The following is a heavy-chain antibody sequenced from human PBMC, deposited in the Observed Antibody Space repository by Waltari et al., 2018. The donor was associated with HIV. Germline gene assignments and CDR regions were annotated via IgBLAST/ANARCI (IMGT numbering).Heavy chain of an antibody. Sequence: EVQLVESGGGLVEPGGSLRLSCAASGFPFSSYWTLWVRQAPGKGLVWVSRINSDGSSTSYADSVKGRFTISRDNAKNTLYLQMNSLRAEDTAVYYCASGYSSSWRSDYYYYGMDVWGQGTTVTVSS. CDR1: GFPFSSYW. D-gene: IGHD6-13*01. CDR2: INSDGSST. J-gene: IGHJ6*02. V-gene: IGHV3-74*01. CDR3: ASGYSSSWRSDYYYYGMDV.